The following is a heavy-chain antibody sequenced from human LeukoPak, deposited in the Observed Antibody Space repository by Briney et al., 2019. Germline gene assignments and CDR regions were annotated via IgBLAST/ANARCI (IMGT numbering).Heavy chain of an antibody. D-gene: IGHD2-2*01. CDR2: INHSGST. CDR1: GGSFSGYY. Sequence: SETLSLTCAVYGGSFSGYYWSWIRQPPGKGLEWIGEINHSGSTNYNPSLKSRVTISVDTSKNQFSLKLSSVTAADTAVYYCARAPPRGGRYCSSTSCYRWGKYYFDYWGQGTLVTVSS. J-gene: IGHJ4*02. V-gene: IGHV4-34*01. CDR3: ARAPPRGGRYCSSTSCYRWGKYYFDY.